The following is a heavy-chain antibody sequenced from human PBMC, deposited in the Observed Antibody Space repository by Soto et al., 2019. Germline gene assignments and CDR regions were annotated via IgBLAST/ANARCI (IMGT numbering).Heavy chain of an antibody. CDR2: ISSSSSYI. V-gene: IGHV3-21*01. J-gene: IGHJ5*02. D-gene: IGHD6-25*01. CDR3: ARDLRIAAASFDP. Sequence: EVQLVESGGGLVKPGGSLRLSCAASGFTFSSYSMNWVRQAPGKGLEWVSSISSSSSYIYYADSVKGRFTISRDNAKNSLYLQMNSLRAEDTAVYYCARDLRIAAASFDPWGQGTLVTVSS. CDR1: GFTFSSYS.